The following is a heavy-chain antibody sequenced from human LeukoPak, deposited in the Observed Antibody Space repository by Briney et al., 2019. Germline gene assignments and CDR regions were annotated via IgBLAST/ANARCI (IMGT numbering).Heavy chain of an antibody. Sequence: GGSLRLSCVVSGFTFSNFWMSWVRQAPGKGLEWVANIKVDGSEKYYAESVKGRFTISRDNAENSLYLQMNSLRVEDSAIYYCGKKTGSTGEAFDYWGQGTLVTVSS. D-gene: IGHD1-1*01. V-gene: IGHV3-7*03. J-gene: IGHJ4*02. CDR3: GKKTGSTGEAFDY. CDR1: GFTFSNFW. CDR2: IKVDGSEK.